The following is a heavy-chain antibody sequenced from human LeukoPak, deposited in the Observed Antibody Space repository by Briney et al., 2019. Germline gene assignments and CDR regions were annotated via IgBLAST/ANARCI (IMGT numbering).Heavy chain of an antibody. CDR2: ISSSSSTI. V-gene: IGHV3-48*02. Sequence: PGGSLRLSCSASGFTFSSYSMTWVRQAPGMGLDWVSFISSSSSTILNADSVKGRFTISRDNAKNLLYLQMNSLRDEDTAVYYCARSLGSWQWPDWGQGTLVTVSS. CDR1: GFTFSSYS. CDR3: ARSLGSWQWPD. J-gene: IGHJ4*02. D-gene: IGHD6-19*01.